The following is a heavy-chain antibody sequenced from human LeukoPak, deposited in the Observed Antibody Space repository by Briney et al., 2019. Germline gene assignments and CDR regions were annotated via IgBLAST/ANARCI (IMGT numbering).Heavy chain of an antibody. Sequence: GGSLRLSCEVSGFTFSSYAMTWVRQVPGRGLEWIAYMTASSVTFYYADSVRGRFTISRDNARNSLFLQMNSLTVEDTAVYYCARSLSGYDPLSAFWGQGTLVTVSS. D-gene: IGHD5-12*01. J-gene: IGHJ4*02. CDR2: MTASSVTF. CDR1: GFTFSSYA. CDR3: ARSLSGYDPLSAF. V-gene: IGHV3-48*03.